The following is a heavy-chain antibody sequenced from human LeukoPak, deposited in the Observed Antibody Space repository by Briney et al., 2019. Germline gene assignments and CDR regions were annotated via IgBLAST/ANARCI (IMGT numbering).Heavy chain of an antibody. Sequence: GGSLRLSCAASGFTFSSYGMHWVRQAPGKGLEWVAFIRYDGSNKYYADSVKGRFTISRDNSKNTLYLQTNSLRVEDTAVYYCANGLRAAADAFDIWGQGTMVTVSS. D-gene: IGHD6-13*01. CDR2: IRYDGSNK. CDR3: ANGLRAAADAFDI. J-gene: IGHJ3*02. V-gene: IGHV3-30*02. CDR1: GFTFSSYG.